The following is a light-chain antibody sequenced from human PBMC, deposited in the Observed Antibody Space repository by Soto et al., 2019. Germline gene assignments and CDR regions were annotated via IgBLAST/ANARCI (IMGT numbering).Light chain of an antibody. V-gene: IGKV3-20*01. CDR3: QQYGSSPRT. Sequence: ENLLTQSPGTLSLSPGEGATLSCRASRGVSANFLSWYQQKRRHAPPLLIYGASMRAAGIPDWFSGSGSGTVFTLTIRRLEPDDFAVYYCQQYGSSPRTFGQGTKVDIK. CDR1: RGVSANF. J-gene: IGKJ1*01. CDR2: GAS.